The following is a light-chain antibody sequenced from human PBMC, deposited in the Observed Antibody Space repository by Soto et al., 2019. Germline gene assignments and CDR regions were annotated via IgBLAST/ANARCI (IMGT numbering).Light chain of an antibody. CDR3: GTWDNSLSAGV. CDR1: SSNIGNNY. J-gene: IGLJ2*01. V-gene: IGLV1-51*01. CDR2: DDN. Sequence: QSVLTQPPSVSAAPGQKVTISCSGTSSNIGNNYVAWYQQLPGTAPKLLLYDDNRRPSGIPDRFSGSKSGTSATLGITGLQTGDEADYYCGTWDNSLSAGVFGGGTKVTVL.